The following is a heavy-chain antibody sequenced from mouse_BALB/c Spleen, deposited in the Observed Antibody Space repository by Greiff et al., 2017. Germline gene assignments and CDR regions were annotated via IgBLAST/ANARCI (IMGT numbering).Heavy chain of an antibody. V-gene: IGHV1-80*01. Sequence: VKLMESGAELVRPGSSVKISCKASGYAFSSYWMNWVKQRPGQGLEWIGQIYPGDGDTNYNGKFKGKATLTADKSSSTAYMQLSSLTSEDSAVYFCAYERDYFDYWGQGTTLTVSS. CDR2: IYPGDGDT. CDR3: AYERDYFDY. J-gene: IGHJ2*01. CDR1: GYAFSSYW. D-gene: IGHD2-3*01.